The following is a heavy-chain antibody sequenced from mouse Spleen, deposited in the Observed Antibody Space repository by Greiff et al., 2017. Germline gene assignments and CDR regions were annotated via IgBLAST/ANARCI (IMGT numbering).Heavy chain of an antibody. Sequence: QVQLPQSGAELVKPGTSVKMSCTAAGYTFTNYCIGWVKQRTGHGLEWIGDIYPGGGYTKYNAKFKGKATLTADTSSSTAYMQVSSLISEDAAIYDCARPLDYWGQGTTLTVSS. CDR1: GYTFTNYC. CDR2: IYPGGGYT. V-gene: IGHV1-63*02. J-gene: IGHJ2*01. CDR3: ARPLDY.